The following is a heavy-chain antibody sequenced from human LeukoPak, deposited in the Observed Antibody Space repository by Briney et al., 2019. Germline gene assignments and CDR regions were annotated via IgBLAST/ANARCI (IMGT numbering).Heavy chain of an antibody. CDR1: GYTLTELS. J-gene: IGHJ6*02. CDR2: FDPEDGET. D-gene: IGHD2-15*01. CDR3: ASETRDLVYYYYYGMDV. V-gene: IGHV1-24*01. Sequence: VASVKVSCKVSGYTLTELSMHWVRQAPGKGLEWMGGFDPEDGETIYAQKFQGRVTMTRDTSTSTVYMELSSLRSEDTAVYYCASETRDLVYYYYYGMDVWGQGTTVTVSS.